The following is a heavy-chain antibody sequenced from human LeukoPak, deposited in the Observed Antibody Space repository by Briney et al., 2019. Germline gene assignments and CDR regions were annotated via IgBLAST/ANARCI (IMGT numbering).Heavy chain of an antibody. J-gene: IGHJ4*02. CDR1: GFIFSNYA. V-gene: IGHV3-23*01. CDR3: AKSASRGYSYGYGPFDY. D-gene: IGHD5-18*01. Sequence: GGSLTLSCAASGFIFSNYAMNWVRQAPGKGLEWVSVISGSGDNTYYVDSVMGRFTISRDNSKNTFYLQMNRLRADDTAIYYCAKSASRGYSYGYGPFDYWGQGTLVTVSS. CDR2: ISGSGDNT.